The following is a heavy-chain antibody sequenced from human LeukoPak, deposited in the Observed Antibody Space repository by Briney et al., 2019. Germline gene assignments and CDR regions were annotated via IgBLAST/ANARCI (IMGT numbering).Heavy chain of an antibody. V-gene: IGHV1-18*01. D-gene: IGHD1-1*01. CDR3: AREWKSSFDP. J-gene: IGHJ5*02. CDR1: GYTFTNYG. CDR2: ISVYNGKT. Sequence: ASVKVSCKASGYTFTNYGITWVRQAPGQGLKWMGWISVYNGKTNYAQKLQDRVTMTTDTSTSTAYMELRSLRSDDTAVYYCAREWKSSFDPWGQGTLVTVSS.